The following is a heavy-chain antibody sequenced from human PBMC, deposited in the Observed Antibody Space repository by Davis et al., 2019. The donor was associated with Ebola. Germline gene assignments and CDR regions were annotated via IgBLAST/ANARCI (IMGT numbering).Heavy chain of an antibody. J-gene: IGHJ4*02. CDR1: GFTFSSYG. V-gene: IGHV3-33*01. D-gene: IGHD4-17*01. Sequence: GESLKISCAASGFTFSSYGMHWVRQAPGKGLEWVAVIWYDGSNKYYADSVKGRFTISRDNSKNTLYLQMNSLRAEDTAVYYCARDRTTVTTDGIDYWGQGTLVTVSS. CDR3: ARDRTTVTTDGIDY. CDR2: IWYDGSNK.